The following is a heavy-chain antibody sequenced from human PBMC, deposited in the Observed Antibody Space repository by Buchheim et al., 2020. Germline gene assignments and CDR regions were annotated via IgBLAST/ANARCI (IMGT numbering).Heavy chain of an antibody. V-gene: IGHV1-2*02. CDR3: ARALDSSGYRVDY. J-gene: IGHJ4*02. D-gene: IGHD3-22*01. Sequence: QVQLVQSGAEVKKPGASVKVSCKASGYTFTGYYMHWVRQAPGQGLEWMGWINPNSGSTNYAQKFQGRATMTRDTSISTAYMELSSLGSEDTAVYYCARALDSSGYRVDYWGQGTL. CDR1: GYTFTGYY. CDR2: INPNSGST.